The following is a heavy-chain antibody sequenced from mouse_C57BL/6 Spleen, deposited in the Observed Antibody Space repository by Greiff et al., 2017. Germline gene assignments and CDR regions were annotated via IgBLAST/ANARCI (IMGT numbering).Heavy chain of an antibody. CDR2: IHPSDSDT. J-gene: IGHJ2*01. CDR1: GYTFTSYW. CDR3: AISYYGSSIGY. Sequence: QVQLQQPGAELVQPGASVKVSCKASGYTFTSYWMHWVKQRPGQGLEWIGRIHPSDSDTNYNQKFKGKATLTVDKSTCTAYMQLSSLTSEDSAVYYCAISYYGSSIGYWGQGTTLTVSS. V-gene: IGHV1-74*01. D-gene: IGHD1-1*01.